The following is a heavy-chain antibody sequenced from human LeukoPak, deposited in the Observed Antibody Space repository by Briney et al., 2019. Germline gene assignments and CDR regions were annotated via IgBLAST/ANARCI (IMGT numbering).Heavy chain of an antibody. CDR3: ARGGSSWYGRGIDY. CDR2: IKQDGSEK. Sequence: GSLRLSCAASGFTFSSYWMSWVRQAPGKGLEWVANIKQDGSEKYYVDSVKGRFTISRDNAKNSLYLQMNSLRAEDTAVYYYARGGSSWYGRGIDYWGQGTLVTVSS. CDR1: GFTFSSYW. V-gene: IGHV3-7*01. J-gene: IGHJ4*02. D-gene: IGHD6-13*01.